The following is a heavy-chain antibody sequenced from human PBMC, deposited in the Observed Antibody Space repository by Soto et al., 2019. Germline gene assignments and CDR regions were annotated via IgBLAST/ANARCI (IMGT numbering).Heavy chain of an antibody. D-gene: IGHD2-8*01. CDR2: MNPNSGNT. Sequence: QVQLVQSGAEVRNPGASVRVSCEASGYTFTSYDIHWVRQATGKGLEGTGWMNPNSGNTGFAQTFQGRVTMTRSTSITTACVERSSQPSEDTAIYYCARGHKYATVNTGRGPYWFDPWGQGTLVMVSS. CDR1: GYTFTSYD. J-gene: IGHJ5*02. CDR3: ARGHKYATVNTGRGPYWFDP. V-gene: IGHV1-8*01.